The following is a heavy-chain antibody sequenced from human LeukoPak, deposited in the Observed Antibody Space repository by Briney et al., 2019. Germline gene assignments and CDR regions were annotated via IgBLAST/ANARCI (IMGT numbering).Heavy chain of an antibody. D-gene: IGHD2-21*02. CDR1: GFSVRNNY. CDR3: ARDSGDGDYTPDMDI. CDR2: LYSDGTT. Sequence: GGSLRLSCAASGFSVRNNYMNWMRQAPGKGLEWVSVLYSDGTTYYADSVKGRYSISRDNSKNTLYLQMNSLRAEDTAVYYCARDSGDGDYTPDMDIWGKGTTVTVSS. J-gene: IGHJ6*03. V-gene: IGHV3-53*01.